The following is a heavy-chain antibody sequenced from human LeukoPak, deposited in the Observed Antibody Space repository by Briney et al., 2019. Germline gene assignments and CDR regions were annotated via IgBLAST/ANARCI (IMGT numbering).Heavy chain of an antibody. D-gene: IGHD6-13*01. Sequence: GESLKISRKGSGYSFTTYWIGWVRQMPGKGLEWMGIIYPGDSDTRYSPSFQGQVTISADKSISTAYLQWSSLKASDTAMYYCARRSAAGPNWFDPWGQGTLVTVSS. J-gene: IGHJ5*02. CDR2: IYPGDSDT. V-gene: IGHV5-51*01. CDR1: GYSFTTYW. CDR3: ARRSAAGPNWFDP.